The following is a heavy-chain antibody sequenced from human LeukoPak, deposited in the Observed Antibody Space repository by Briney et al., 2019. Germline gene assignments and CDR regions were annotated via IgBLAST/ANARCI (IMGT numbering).Heavy chain of an antibody. J-gene: IGHJ5*02. CDR1: GGTFTGYY. V-gene: IGHV1-2*02. CDR2: INPNSGGT. CDR3: AREGIAAAAWFDP. Sequence: GSSVKVSCKASGGTFTGYYMRWVRQAPGQGLEWVGWINPNSGGTNYAQKFQGRVTMTRDTSISTAYMELSRLRSDDTAVYYCAREGIAAAAWFDPWGQGTLVTVSS. D-gene: IGHD6-13*01.